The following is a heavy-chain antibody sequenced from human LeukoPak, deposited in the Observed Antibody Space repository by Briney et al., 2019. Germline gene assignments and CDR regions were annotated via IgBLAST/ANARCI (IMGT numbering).Heavy chain of an antibody. Sequence: PGESLKISCEASGFSFTNYWIGWVRQMPGKGLEWMGVIYPGDSDTRYSPPFQGEVTFSVDKSISTAYLQWNSLKASDTAMYYCAREENNGVPYFSYWGQGTLVTVSS. V-gene: IGHV5-51*01. CDR2: IYPGDSDT. CDR3: AREENNGVPYFSY. CDR1: GFSFTNYW. J-gene: IGHJ4*02. D-gene: IGHD2-8*01.